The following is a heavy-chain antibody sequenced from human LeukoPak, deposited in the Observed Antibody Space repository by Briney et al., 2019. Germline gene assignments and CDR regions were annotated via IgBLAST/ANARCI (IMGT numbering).Heavy chain of an antibody. J-gene: IGHJ4*02. CDR3: ATGSVRAPDY. CDR1: GFTVSSNY. V-gene: IGHV3-33*08. Sequence: PGGSLRLSCAASGFTVSSNYMSWVRQAPGKGLEWVAVIWYDGSNKYYADSVKGRFTISRDNSKNTLFMQMNSLRAEDTAVYYCATGSVRAPDYWGQGTLVSVSS. CDR2: IWYDGSNK. D-gene: IGHD3-10*01.